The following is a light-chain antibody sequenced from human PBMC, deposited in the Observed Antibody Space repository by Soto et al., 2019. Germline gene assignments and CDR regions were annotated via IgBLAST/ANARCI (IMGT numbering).Light chain of an antibody. CDR3: TSITTSASWV. J-gene: IGLJ3*02. CDR2: AVD. CDR1: SSDVGFYNY. Sequence: QSALTQPASVSGSPGQSIAISCTGTSSDVGFYNYVSWYQQHPGKAPKLMIYAVDNRPSGVSNRFSGSKSGNTASLTISGLQAEDEADYYCTSITTSASWVFGGGTKLTVL. V-gene: IGLV2-14*01.